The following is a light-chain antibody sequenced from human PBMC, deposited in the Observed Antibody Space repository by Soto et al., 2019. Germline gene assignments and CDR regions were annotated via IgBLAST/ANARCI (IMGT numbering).Light chain of an antibody. J-gene: IGKJ3*01. CDR2: DAS. CDR1: QNFRTY. CDR3: QQYDALPFT. V-gene: IGKV1-33*01. Sequence: DIQMTQSPSSLSASVGDRVTITCQPSQNFRTYLNWYQQKPVQAPKLLMDDASKLGIGVPSRFSGRGSGTDFTFTISSLQPEDIATYYCQQYDALPFTFGPGTKVDIK.